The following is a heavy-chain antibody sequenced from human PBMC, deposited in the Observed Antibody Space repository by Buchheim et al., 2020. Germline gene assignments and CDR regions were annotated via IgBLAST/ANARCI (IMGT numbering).Heavy chain of an antibody. D-gene: IGHD6-19*01. CDR2: IYYSGST. Sequence: QLQLQESGPGLVKPSETLSLTCTVSGGSISSSSYYWGWIRQPPGKGLEWIGSIYYSGSTYYNPSLKSRVTISVDTSKNQFSLKLSSVTAADTAVYYCARYSSGWIISGYYFDYWGQGTL. J-gene: IGHJ4*02. CDR3: ARYSSGWIISGYYFDY. CDR1: GGSISSSSYY. V-gene: IGHV4-39*01.